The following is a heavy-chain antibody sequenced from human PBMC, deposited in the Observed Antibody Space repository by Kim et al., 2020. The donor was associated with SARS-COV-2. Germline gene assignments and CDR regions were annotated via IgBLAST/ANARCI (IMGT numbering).Heavy chain of an antibody. D-gene: IGHD2-2*01. CDR2: LSYNGRNT. CDR1: GLTLSNSA. J-gene: IGHJ4*01. V-gene: IGHV3-30*04. CDR3: AREASCIRTYVGSFDC. Sequence: GGSLRLSCAVSGLTLSNSAIHWVRQAPDKGLEWVTSLSYNGRNTYYADSVRGRFSISRDDSKNTVFLQMNSLRPEDTAVYHCAREASCIRTYVGSFDC.